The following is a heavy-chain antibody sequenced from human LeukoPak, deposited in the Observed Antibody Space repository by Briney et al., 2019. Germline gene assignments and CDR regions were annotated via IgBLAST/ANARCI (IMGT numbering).Heavy chain of an antibody. Sequence: GGSLSLSCAASGFTFSTYVMSWVRQAPGKGLEWVSTICSSGGSTYYADPVKGRFTISRDNSKNTLYLQINSLRAEDTAVYYCANSNGPGTSYYYYYYMDVWGKGTTVTVSS. CDR3: ANSNGPGTSYYYYYYMDV. CDR1: GFTFSTYV. CDR2: ICSSGGST. D-gene: IGHD1-1*01. J-gene: IGHJ6*03. V-gene: IGHV3-23*01.